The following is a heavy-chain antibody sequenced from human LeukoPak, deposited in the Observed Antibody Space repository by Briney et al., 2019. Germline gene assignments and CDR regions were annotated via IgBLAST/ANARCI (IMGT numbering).Heavy chain of an antibody. V-gene: IGHV4-4*02. J-gene: IGHJ4*02. CDR3: ARRIVVVPAAPLDY. D-gene: IGHD2-2*01. CDR2: IYHGGST. CDR1: GGSISSSNW. Sequence: PSGTLSLTCAVSGGSISSSNWWSWVRQPPGKGLEWIGEIYHGGSTNYNPSLKSRVTISVDKSKNQFSLKLSSVTAADTAVYYCARRIVVVPAAPLDYWGQGTLVTVSS.